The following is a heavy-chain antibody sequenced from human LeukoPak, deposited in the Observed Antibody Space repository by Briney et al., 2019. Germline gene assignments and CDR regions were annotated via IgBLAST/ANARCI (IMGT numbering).Heavy chain of an antibody. V-gene: IGHV1-69*05. CDR1: GGTFSSYA. CDR2: IIPIFGTA. J-gene: IGHJ4*02. D-gene: IGHD4-17*01. Sequence: SVKVSCKASGGTFSSYAISWVRQAPGQGLEWMGRIIPIFGTANYAQKFQGRVTITTDESTSTAYMELSSLRSEDTAVYYCATSLAGYGDTRYYFDYWGQGTLVTVSS. CDR3: ATSLAGYGDTRYYFDY.